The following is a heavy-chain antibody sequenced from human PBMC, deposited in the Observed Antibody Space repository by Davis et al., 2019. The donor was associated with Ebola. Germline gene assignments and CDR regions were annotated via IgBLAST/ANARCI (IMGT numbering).Heavy chain of an antibody. J-gene: IGHJ6*04. CDR1: GFTFSDYY. CDR2: ISSSGSTI. D-gene: IGHD6-6*01. V-gene: IGHV3-11*01. Sequence: GESLKISCAASGFTFSDYYMSWIRQAPGKGLEWVSYISSSGSTIDYADSVKGRFTISRDNAKNTLYLQMNSLRAEDTAVYYCTSSDSSLPWGKGTTVTVSS. CDR3: TSSDSSLP.